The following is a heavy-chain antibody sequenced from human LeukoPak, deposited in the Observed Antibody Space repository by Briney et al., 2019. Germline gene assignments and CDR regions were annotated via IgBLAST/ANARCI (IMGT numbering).Heavy chain of an antibody. CDR1: GYSFTSYW. J-gene: IGHJ6*02. D-gene: IGHD2-2*01. CDR2: IYPGDSDT. CDR3: ARQRGYCSSTSCLQTGMDV. V-gene: IGHV5-51*01. Sequence: GESLKISCKGSGYSFTSYWIGWVRQMPGKGLEWMGIIYPGDSDTRYSPSSQGQVTISADKSISTAYLQWSSLKASDTAMYYCARQRGYCSSTSCLQTGMDVWGQGTTVTVSS.